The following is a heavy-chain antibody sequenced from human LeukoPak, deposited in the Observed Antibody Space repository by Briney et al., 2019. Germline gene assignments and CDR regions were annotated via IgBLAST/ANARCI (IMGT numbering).Heavy chain of an antibody. CDR1: GESVSSNSAT. Sequence: SRTLSLTCAISGESVSSNSATWNWIRQSPSRGLEWLGRTYYRSRWFSDYAVSVKSRTTFNPDTSKNQLSLQLNSVTPEDTAVYYCARGSGSYYAFDIWGQGTMVTVSS. CDR2: TYYRSRWFS. D-gene: IGHD1-26*01. V-gene: IGHV6-1*01. J-gene: IGHJ3*02. CDR3: ARGSGSYYAFDI.